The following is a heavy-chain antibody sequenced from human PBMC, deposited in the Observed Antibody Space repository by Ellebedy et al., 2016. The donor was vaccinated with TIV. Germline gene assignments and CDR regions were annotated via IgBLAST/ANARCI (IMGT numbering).Heavy chain of an antibody. CDR1: GGSISSYY. D-gene: IGHD5-18*01. V-gene: IGHV4-59*01. CDR3: ARSRATAMVTSILYYYYGMDV. J-gene: IGHJ6*02. Sequence: MPSETLSLTCTVSGGSISSYYWSRIRQPPGKGLEWIGYIYYSGSTNYNPSLKSRVTISVDTSKNQFSLKLSSVTAADTAVYYCARSRATAMVTSILYYYYGMDVWGQGTTVTVSS. CDR2: IYYSGST.